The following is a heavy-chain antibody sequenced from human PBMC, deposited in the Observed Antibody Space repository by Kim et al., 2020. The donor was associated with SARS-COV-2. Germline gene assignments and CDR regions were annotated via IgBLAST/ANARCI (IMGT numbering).Heavy chain of an antibody. J-gene: IGHJ6*02. D-gene: IGHD3-9*01. Sequence: GGSLRLSCAASGFTFSSYWMSWVRQAPGKGLEWVANIKQDGSEKYYVDSVKGRFTISRDNAKNSLYLQMNSLRAEDMAVYYCARDRDDILTGYYGYYYYGMDVWGQGTTVTVSS. V-gene: IGHV3-7*03. CDR1: GFTFSSYW. CDR3: ARDRDDILTGYYGYYYYGMDV. CDR2: IKQDGSEK.